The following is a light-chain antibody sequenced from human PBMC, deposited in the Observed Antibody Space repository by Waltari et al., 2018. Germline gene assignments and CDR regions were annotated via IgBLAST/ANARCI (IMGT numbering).Light chain of an antibody. J-gene: IGKJ2*01. CDR3: QQSYSTPYT. Sequence: DIQMTQSPSPLSASVGDRVTITCRASQSISSYLNWYQQKPGKAPKLLIYAASSLQSGVPSRFSGSGSGTDFTLTISSLRPEDFATYYCQQSYSTPYTFGQGTKLEIK. CDR2: AAS. V-gene: IGKV1-39*01. CDR1: QSISSY.